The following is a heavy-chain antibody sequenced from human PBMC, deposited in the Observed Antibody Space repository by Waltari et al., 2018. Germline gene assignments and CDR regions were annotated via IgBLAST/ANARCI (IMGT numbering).Heavy chain of an antibody. CDR2: LSGGGEST. Sequence: EVELVESGGGLVQPGGSLTLSCKVSGFTFRNYAMSWVRQAPGRGLQWVSGLSGGGESTYYEDSVRGRFTVSRDNSKNTLFLQMHSLTADDTAVYYCAKDRQLMRSWYFDVWGRGTLVAVSS. CDR3: AKDRQLMRSWYFDV. J-gene: IGHJ2*01. CDR1: GFTFRNYA. V-gene: IGHV3-23*04. D-gene: IGHD2-2*01.